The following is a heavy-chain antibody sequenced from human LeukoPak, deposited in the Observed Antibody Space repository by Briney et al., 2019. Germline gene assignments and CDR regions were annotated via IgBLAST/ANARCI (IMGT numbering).Heavy chain of an antibody. CDR1: GYTFTSYD. CDR3: ARVVTPRYCTSTSCYSKGWFDP. CDR2: MNPNSGNT. V-gene: IGHV1-8*03. J-gene: IGHJ5*02. Sequence: ASVKVSCKASGYTFTSYDINWVRQATGQGLEWMGWMNPNSGNTGYAQKFQGRVTITRNTSISTAYMELSSLISEDTAVYYCARVVTPRYCTSTSCYSKGWFDPWGQGTLVTVSS. D-gene: IGHD2-2*01.